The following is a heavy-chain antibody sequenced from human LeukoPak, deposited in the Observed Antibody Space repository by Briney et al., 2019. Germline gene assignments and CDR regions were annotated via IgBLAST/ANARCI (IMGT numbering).Heavy chain of an antibody. J-gene: IGHJ4*02. V-gene: IGHV4-59*13. CDR3: ARGVYIAAAQYGY. Sequence: SETLSLTCTVSGGSIGTYSWNWIRQPPGRGLEWFGYIYYSGTTNYNPSLKSRVTISVDTSKNQFSLKLSSVTAADTAVYYCARGVYIAAAQYGYWGQGTLVTVSS. CDR2: IYYSGTT. CDR1: GGSIGTYS. D-gene: IGHD6-13*01.